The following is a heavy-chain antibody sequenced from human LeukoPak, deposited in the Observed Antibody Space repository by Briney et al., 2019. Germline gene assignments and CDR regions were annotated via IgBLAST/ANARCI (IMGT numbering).Heavy chain of an antibody. CDR1: GFTFNGYA. D-gene: IGHD2-2*01. CDR2: ISYDGTDK. Sequence: PGGSLRLSCAASGFTFNGYAMHWVRQAPGKGLEWVAVISYDGTDKYYADSVKGRFTISRDNSKNTLYLQMNSLRAEDTAVYYCAAAYCSSTSCYGDAFDIWGQGTMVTVSS. V-gene: IGHV3-30-3*01. J-gene: IGHJ3*02. CDR3: AAAYCSSTSCYGDAFDI.